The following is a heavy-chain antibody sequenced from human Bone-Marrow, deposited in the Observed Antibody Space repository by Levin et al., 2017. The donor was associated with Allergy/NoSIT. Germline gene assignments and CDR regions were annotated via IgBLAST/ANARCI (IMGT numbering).Heavy chain of an antibody. CDR2: IYYSGST. CDR1: GGSVSSGSYY. Sequence: SETLSLTCTVSGGSVSSGSYYWSWIRQPPGKGLEWIGYIYYSGSTNYNPSLKSRVTISVDTSKNQFSLKLSSVTAADTAVYYCAREVGITGTTLNYYYDYGMDVWGQGTTVTVSS. D-gene: IGHD1-7*01. J-gene: IGHJ6*02. V-gene: IGHV4-61*01. CDR3: AREVGITGTTLNYYYDYGMDV.